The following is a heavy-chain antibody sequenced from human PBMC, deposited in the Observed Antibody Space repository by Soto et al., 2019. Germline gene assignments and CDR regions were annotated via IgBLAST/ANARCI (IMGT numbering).Heavy chain of an antibody. CDR1: GFTFSSYE. CDR2: ISSSGSTI. CDR3: ARAGYSYGHYYFDY. D-gene: IGHD5-18*01. J-gene: IGHJ4*02. V-gene: IGHV3-48*03. Sequence: GGSLRLSCAASGFTFSSYEMNWVRQAPGKGPEWVSYISSSGSTIYYADSVKGRFTISRDNAKNSLYLQMNSLRAEDTAVYYCARAGYSYGHYYFDYWVQGTLVTVSS.